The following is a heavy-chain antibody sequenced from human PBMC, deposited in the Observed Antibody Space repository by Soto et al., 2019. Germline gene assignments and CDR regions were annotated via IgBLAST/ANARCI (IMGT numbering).Heavy chain of an antibody. CDR2: INAGNGNT. CDR1: GYTFTSYY. D-gene: IGHD2-15*01. CDR3: ARGPGGPDGPGDY. V-gene: IGHV1-3*01. J-gene: IGHJ4*02. Sequence: ASVKVSCKASGYTFTSYYMHWVRQAPGQGLEWMGIINAGNGNTKYSQKFQGRVTITRDTSASTAYMELSSLRSEDTAVYYCARGPGGPDGPGDYWGQGTLVTVSS.